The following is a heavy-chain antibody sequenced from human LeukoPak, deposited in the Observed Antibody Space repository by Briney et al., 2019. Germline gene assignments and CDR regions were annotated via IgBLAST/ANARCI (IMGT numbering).Heavy chain of an antibody. D-gene: IGHD2-2*01. CDR3: AKDLWGYCSSASCRLHAFDI. Sequence: GGSLRLFCAVSGFTFSSYAMSWVRQAPAKGLEWVSAISGSGGSTYYADSVKGRFTISRDNSKNTLYLQMNSLRAVDTAVYYCAKDLWGYCSSASCRLHAFDIWGQGTMVTVPS. V-gene: IGHV3-23*01. J-gene: IGHJ3*02. CDR1: GFTFSSYA. CDR2: ISGSGGST.